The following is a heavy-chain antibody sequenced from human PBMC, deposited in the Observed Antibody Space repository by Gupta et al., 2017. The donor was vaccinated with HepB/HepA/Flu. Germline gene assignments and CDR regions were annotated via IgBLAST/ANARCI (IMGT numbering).Heavy chain of an antibody. CDR1: GSTLTGHY. D-gene: IGHD2-21*02. CDR2: INSYNGDT. V-gene: IGHV1-2*02. CDR3: AGRCDSDLDN. Sequence: QVQLVQSGAEVKKPGASVKVSCKASGSTLTGHYIPWVRQAPGQGLEWMGWINSYNGDTNFAQKFQGRVTMTRDTSIITAYMELSGLRSDDTAVYYCAGRCDSDLDNWGQGTLVTVSS. J-gene: IGHJ4*02.